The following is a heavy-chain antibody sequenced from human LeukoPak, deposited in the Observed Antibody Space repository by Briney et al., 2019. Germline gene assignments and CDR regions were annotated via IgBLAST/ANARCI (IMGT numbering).Heavy chain of an antibody. CDR2: IYYSGST. J-gene: IGHJ3*02. CDR3: ARSLRYFDQTDAFDI. D-gene: IGHD3-9*01. V-gene: IGHV4-61*08. CDR1: GGSISSGGYY. Sequence: SQTLSLTCAVSGGSISSGGYYWSWIRQPPGKGLEWIGYIYYSGSTNYNPSLKSRVTISVDTSKNQFSLKLSSVTAADTAVYYCARSLRYFDQTDAFDIWGQGTMVTVSS.